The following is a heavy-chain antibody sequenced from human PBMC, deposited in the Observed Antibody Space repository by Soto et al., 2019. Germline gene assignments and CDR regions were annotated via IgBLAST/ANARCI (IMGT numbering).Heavy chain of an antibody. V-gene: IGHV1-3*01. CDR2: INAGNGNT. Sequence: ASVKVSCKDSGDSFASYARRWVRQAPGQRLEWMGWINAGNGNTKYSQKFQGRVTITRDTSASTAYMELSSLRSEDTAVYYCARSIVVVTALDYWGQGTLVTVSS. CDR1: GDSFASYA. CDR3: ARSIVVVTALDY. J-gene: IGHJ4*02. D-gene: IGHD2-21*02.